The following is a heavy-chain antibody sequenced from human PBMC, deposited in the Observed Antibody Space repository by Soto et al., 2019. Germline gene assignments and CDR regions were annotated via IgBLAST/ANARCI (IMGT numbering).Heavy chain of an antibody. D-gene: IGHD3-10*01. CDR1: GGSISSYY. CDR3: ARSKFLWFGDGFDY. V-gene: IGHV4-59*01. Sequence: QVQLQESGPGLVKPSETLSLTCTVSGGSISSYYWSWIRQPPGKGLEWIGYIYYSGSTNYNPSLKSRVTISVDTSKNQFSLKLSSVTAADTAVSYCARSKFLWFGDGFDYWGQGTLVTVSS. J-gene: IGHJ4*02. CDR2: IYYSGST.